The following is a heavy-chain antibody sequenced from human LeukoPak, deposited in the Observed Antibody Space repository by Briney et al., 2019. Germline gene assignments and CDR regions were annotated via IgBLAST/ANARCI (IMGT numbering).Heavy chain of an antibody. V-gene: IGHV4-59*01. Sequence: GSLRLSCAASGFTFSNAWMSWIRQPPGKGLEWIGYIYYSGSTNYNPSLKSRVTISVDTSKNHFSLNLTSVTAADTAVYYCARGGSTFGSWGQGTLVTVSS. D-gene: IGHD5-18*01. CDR3: ARGGSTFGS. CDR1: GFTFSNAW. CDR2: IYYSGST. J-gene: IGHJ5*02.